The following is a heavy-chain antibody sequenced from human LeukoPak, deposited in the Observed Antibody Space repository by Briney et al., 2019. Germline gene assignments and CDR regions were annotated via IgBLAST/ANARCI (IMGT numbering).Heavy chain of an antibody. Sequence: SETLSLTCTVSGGSISSVGYYWSWIRQHPGKGLEWIGYIYYSGSTYYNPSLKSRVTISVDTSKNQFSLKLNSVTAADTAVYYCARGGTTMVKGAYDYWGQGTLVTVSS. V-gene: IGHV4-31*03. D-gene: IGHD4-23*01. CDR3: ARGGTTMVKGAYDY. CDR1: GGSISSVGYY. CDR2: IYYSGST. J-gene: IGHJ4*02.